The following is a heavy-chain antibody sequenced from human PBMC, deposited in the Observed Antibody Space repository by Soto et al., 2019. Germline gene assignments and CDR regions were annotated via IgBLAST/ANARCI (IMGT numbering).Heavy chain of an antibody. CDR3: ARGGYYYENSGQNAYDY. CDR2: IYYGGST. CDR1: GGSISSGGYY. J-gene: IGHJ4*01. D-gene: IGHD3-22*01. Sequence: ASETLSLTCTVSGGSISSGGYYWSWIRQHPGKGLEWIGYIYYGGSTYYNPSLKSRATISGDTSKNQFSLKLSSVTAADTAVYYCARGGYYYENSGQNAYDYWGQGILVTVSS. V-gene: IGHV4-31*03.